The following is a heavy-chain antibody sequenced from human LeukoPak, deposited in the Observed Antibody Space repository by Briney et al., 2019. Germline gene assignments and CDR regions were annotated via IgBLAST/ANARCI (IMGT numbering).Heavy chain of an antibody. V-gene: IGHV4-59*08. CDR1: GGSISSYY. D-gene: IGHD6-13*01. J-gene: IGHJ4*02. Sequence: PSETLSLTCTVSGGSISSYYWSWIRQPPGKGLEWIGCIYYSGSTNYNPSLKSRVTISVDTSKNQFSLRLSSVTAADTAVYYCARHFRVAAAGTFDYWGQGTLVTVSS. CDR2: IYYSGST. CDR3: ARHFRVAAAGTFDY.